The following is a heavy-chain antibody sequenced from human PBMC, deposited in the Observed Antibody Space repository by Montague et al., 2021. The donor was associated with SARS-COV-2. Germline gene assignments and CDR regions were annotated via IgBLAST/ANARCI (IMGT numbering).Heavy chain of an antibody. D-gene: IGHD3-10*01. J-gene: IGHJ4*02. V-gene: IGHV5-51*01. Sequence: QSGAEVKKPGESLKISCTGYGYSFSSYWIAWVRQMPGEGLEYMGVIYPRDLDTKYSPAFQGQVSISADKSISTAYLQWSSLKASDTAMYYCARHEFYYDGPVAVPFDLWGQGTLVTVSS. CDR1: GYSFSSYW. CDR3: ARHEFYYDGPVAVPFDL. CDR2: IYPRDLDT.